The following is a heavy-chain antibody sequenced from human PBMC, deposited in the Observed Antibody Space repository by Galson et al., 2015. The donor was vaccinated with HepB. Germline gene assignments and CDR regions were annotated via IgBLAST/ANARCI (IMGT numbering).Heavy chain of an antibody. J-gene: IGHJ4*02. CDR2: IYPIDSDT. D-gene: IGHD1-26*01. CDR3: ARVVGATREADY. Sequence: QSGAEVKKPGDSLKISCKGSGYTFINYWIVWVRQMPGKGLEWMGIIYPIDSDTRYSPSFQGQVTISADKSISTAYLQWSSLKASDTAMYYCARVVGATREADYWGQGTLVTVSS. CDR1: GYTFINYW. V-gene: IGHV5-51*01.